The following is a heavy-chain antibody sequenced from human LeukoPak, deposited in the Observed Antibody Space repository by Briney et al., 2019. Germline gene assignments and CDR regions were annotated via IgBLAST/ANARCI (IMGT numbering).Heavy chain of an antibody. V-gene: IGHV3-30-3*01. Sequence: PGRSLRLSCAASGFTFSSYAMHWVRQAPGKGLEWVAVISYDGSNKYYADSVKGRFTISRDNSKNTLYLQMNSLRAEDTAVYYCARDRYDILTGYYHVDYWGQGTLVTVSS. CDR1: GFTFSSYA. CDR3: ARDRYDILTGYYHVDY. J-gene: IGHJ4*02. CDR2: ISYDGSNK. D-gene: IGHD3-9*01.